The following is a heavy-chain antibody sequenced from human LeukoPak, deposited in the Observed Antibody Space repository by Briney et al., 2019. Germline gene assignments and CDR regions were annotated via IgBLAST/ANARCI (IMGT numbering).Heavy chain of an antibody. D-gene: IGHD5-18*01. CDR2: IYHSGST. J-gene: IGHJ4*02. Sequence: PSETLSLTCSVSGYSISSGYYWGWIRQPPGKGLEWIGSIYHSGSTYYNPSLKSRVTISVDTSKNQFSLKLSSVTAADTAVYYCARDPPRGYSYGSDYWGQGTLVTVSS. CDR3: ARDPPRGYSYGSDY. CDR1: GYSISSGYY. V-gene: IGHV4-38-2*02.